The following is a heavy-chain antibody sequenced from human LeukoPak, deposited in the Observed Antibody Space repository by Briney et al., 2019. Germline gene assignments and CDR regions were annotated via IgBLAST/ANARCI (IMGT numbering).Heavy chain of an antibody. V-gene: IGHV3-72*01. CDR2: TRNKADSYTT. D-gene: IGHD3-22*01. CDR3: ARGVRHYYDGRGLDS. CDR1: GFTLSDHY. Sequence: PGGSLRLSCAASGFTLSDHYMDWVRQAPGKGLEWVGRTRNKADSYTTVYAASVNGRFTISRDDSKNSLYLQMNSLKTEDTAVYYCARGVRHYYDGRGLDSWGQGTLVTVSS. J-gene: IGHJ4*02.